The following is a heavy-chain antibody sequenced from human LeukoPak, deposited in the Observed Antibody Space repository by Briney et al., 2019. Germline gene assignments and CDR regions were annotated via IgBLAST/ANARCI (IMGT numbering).Heavy chain of an antibody. CDR1: GYTFTAYH. V-gene: IGHV1-2*02. D-gene: IGHD5-24*01. CDR3: ARGGGDGYKADY. CDR2: INPNSGGT. Sequence: ASVKVSCKASGYTFTAYHMHWARQAPGQGLEWMGWINPNSGGTNYEQKFQGRVTMTRDTSISTAYMELSRLRSDDTAVYYCARGGGDGYKADYWGQGTLVTVSS. J-gene: IGHJ4*02.